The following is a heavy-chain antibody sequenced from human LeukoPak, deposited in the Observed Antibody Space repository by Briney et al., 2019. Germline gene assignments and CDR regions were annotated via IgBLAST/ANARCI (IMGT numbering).Heavy chain of an antibody. Sequence: SGTLSLTCTVSGGSISSYYWSWIRQPAGKGLEWIGRIYTSGSTNYNPSLKSRVTMSVDTSKNQFSLKLSSVTAADTAVYYCARDGYYDYARGNIEYYYYYMDVWGKGTTVTVSS. J-gene: IGHJ6*03. CDR2: IYTSGST. D-gene: IGHD3-16*01. CDR1: GGSISSYY. V-gene: IGHV4-4*07. CDR3: ARDGYYDYARGNIEYYYYYMDV.